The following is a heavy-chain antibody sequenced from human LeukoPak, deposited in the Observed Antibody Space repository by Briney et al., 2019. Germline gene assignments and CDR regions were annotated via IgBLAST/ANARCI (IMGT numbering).Heavy chain of an antibody. J-gene: IGHJ5*02. CDR1: GFTFSSYA. V-gene: IGHV3-23*01. Sequence: GGSLRLSCAASGFTFSSYAMSWVRQAPGKGLEWVSAISGSGGSTYYADSVKGRFTISRDNSKNTLYLQMNSLRAEDTAVYYCAKPGKAVAGISNWFDPWGQGTLVTVSS. CDR3: AKPGKAVAGISNWFDP. CDR2: ISGSGGST. D-gene: IGHD6-19*01.